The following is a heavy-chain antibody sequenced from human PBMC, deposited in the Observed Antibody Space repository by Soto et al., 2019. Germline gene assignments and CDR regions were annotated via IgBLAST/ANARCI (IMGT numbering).Heavy chain of an antibody. Sequence: QVQLQQSGPGLVKPSQTLSLTCAISGDSVSSNSAAWNWIRQSPSRGLEWLGRTYYRSKWYNDYAVSVRGLITINPDTSKNQFSLQLKSGTPEDTALYYCARGAAPFDYWGQGTLVTVSS. CDR1: GDSVSSNSAA. D-gene: IGHD6-6*01. V-gene: IGHV6-1*01. CDR2: TYYRSKWYN. J-gene: IGHJ4*02. CDR3: ARGAAPFDY.